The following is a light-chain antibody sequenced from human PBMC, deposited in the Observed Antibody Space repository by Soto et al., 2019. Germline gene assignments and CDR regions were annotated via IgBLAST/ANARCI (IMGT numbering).Light chain of an antibody. CDR2: SNN. Sequence: QSALTQPPSASGTPGQRVTISCSGDRSNIGSNSVNWYQQLPGTAPKLLIYSNNQRPSGVPDRFSGSKSGTSASLAISGLQSEDEADYYCAAWDDSLNGSYVFGTGTKVTVL. CDR1: RSNIGSNS. V-gene: IGLV1-44*01. J-gene: IGLJ1*01. CDR3: AAWDDSLNGSYV.